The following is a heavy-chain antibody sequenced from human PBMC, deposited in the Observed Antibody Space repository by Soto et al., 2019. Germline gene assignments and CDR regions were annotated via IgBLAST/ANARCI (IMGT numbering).Heavy chain of an antibody. CDR3: ARVSSGYYYVAN. D-gene: IGHD3-22*01. J-gene: IGHJ4*02. CDR1: GYTFTSYD. V-gene: IGHV1-8*01. CDR2: MNPNSGNT. Sequence: GASVKVSCKASGYTFTSYDINWVRQATGQGLEWMGWMNPNSGNTGYAQKFQGRVTMTRNTSISTAYMELSSLRSEDTAVYYCARVSSGYYYVANWGQGTLVTVSS.